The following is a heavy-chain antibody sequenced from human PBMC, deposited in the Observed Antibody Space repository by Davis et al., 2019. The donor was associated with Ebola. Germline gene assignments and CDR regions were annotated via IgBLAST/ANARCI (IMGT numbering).Heavy chain of an antibody. CDR3: ARGVLWFGESPSYYFDY. CDR1: GYTFTNYG. CDR2: INPHNGNT. V-gene: IGHV1-18*04. D-gene: IGHD3-10*01. J-gene: IGHJ4*02. Sequence: ASVKVSCKTSGYTFTNYGITWVRQAPGQGLEWMGWINPHNGNTNYAQNVQGRVTMTTDTSTSTAYMELRSLRSDDTAVYYCARGVLWFGESPSYYFDYWGQGTLVTVSS.